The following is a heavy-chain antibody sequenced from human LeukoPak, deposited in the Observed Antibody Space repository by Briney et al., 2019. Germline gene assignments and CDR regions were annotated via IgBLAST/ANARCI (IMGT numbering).Heavy chain of an antibody. J-gene: IGHJ4*02. CDR2: INHSGST. CDR1: GGSLSGYY. CDR3: ASLTGQYYYDRRGLKYAARSPFDY. V-gene: IGHV4-34*01. D-gene: IGHD3-22*01. Sequence: SETLSLTCAVYGGSLSGYYWSWIRQPPGKGLEWIGEINHSGSTNYNPSLKSRVTISVDTSKNQFSLKLSSVTAADTAVYYCASLTGQYYYDRRGLKYAARSPFDYWGQGTLVTVSS.